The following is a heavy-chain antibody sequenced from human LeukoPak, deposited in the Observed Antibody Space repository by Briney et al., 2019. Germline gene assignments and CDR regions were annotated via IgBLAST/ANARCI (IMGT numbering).Heavy chain of an antibody. CDR3: ARDVLR. CDR2: IYKTGST. V-gene: IGHV4-31*03. Sequence: SETLSLTCTVSGDSITSGGYYWSWIRQRPGKGLEWIGYIYKTGSTYYNPSLKSRVTMSVDTSRNQFSLKLNSVTAADTAVYYCARDVLRWGQGTLVTVSP. J-gene: IGHJ4*02. CDR1: GDSITSGGYY.